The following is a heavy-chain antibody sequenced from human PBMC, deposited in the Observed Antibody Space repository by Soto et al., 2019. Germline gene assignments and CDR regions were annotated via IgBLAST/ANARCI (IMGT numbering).Heavy chain of an antibody. CDR3: ARNGWGMATVGM. Sequence: EVQLVESGGGLVQPGGSLRLSCAASGFTVSNNYMIWFRLPPGKGLEWVSLIYSGGTTYYADSAKGRFTISRDNSKKTLYLQINSLRVEDTAVYYCARNGWGMATVGMWGPGTLVTVSS. CDR1: GFTVSNNY. V-gene: IGHV3-53*01. J-gene: IGHJ4*02. D-gene: IGHD4-4*01. CDR2: IYSGGTT.